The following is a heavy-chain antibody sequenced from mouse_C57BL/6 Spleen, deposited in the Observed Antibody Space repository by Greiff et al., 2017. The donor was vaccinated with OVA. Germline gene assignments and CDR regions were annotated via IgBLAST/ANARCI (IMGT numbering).Heavy chain of an antibody. CDR3: ARAAYSNLDY. Sequence: EVKLVESGGGLVKPGGSLKLSCAASGFTFSDYGMHWVRQAPEKGLEWVAYISSGSSTIYYADTVKGRFTISRDNAKNTLFLQMTSLRSEDTAMYYCARAAYSNLDYWGKGTTLTVSS. D-gene: IGHD2-5*01. V-gene: IGHV5-17*01. CDR2: ISSGSSTI. J-gene: IGHJ2*01. CDR1: GFTFSDYG.